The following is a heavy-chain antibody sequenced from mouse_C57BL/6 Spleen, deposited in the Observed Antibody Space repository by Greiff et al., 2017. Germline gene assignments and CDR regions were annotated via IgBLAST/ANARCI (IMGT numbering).Heavy chain of an antibody. V-gene: IGHV1-50*01. J-gene: IGHJ4*01. CDR2: IDPSDSYT. CDR3: ATLYAMDY. CDR1: GYTFTSYW. Sequence: QVQLQQPGAELVKPGASVKLSCKASGYTFTSYWMQWVKQRPGQGLEWIGEIDPSDSYTNYNQKFKGKATLTVDTSSSTAYMQLSSLTSEDSAVYYCATLYAMDYWGQGTSVTVSS.